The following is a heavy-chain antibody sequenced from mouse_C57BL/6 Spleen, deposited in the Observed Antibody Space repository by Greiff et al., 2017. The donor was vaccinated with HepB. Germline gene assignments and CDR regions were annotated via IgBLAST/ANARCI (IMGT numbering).Heavy chain of an antibody. D-gene: IGHD1-1*02. CDR3: AVCDCGCYDYAVDY. V-gene: IGHV1-58*01. CDR1: GYTFTSYG. Sequence: VQLQQPGAELVRPGSSVKLSCKASGYTFTSYGINWVKQRPGQGLEWIGYIYIGNGYTEYNEKFKGKATLTSDTSSSTAYMQLSSLTSEDSAIYVCAVCDCGCYDYAVDYWGQGTTVTVSS. CDR2: IYIGNGYT. J-gene: IGHJ4*01.